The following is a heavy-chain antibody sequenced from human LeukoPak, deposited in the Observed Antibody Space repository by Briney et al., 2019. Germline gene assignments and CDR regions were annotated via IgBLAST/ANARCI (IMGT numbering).Heavy chain of an antibody. CDR1: GGTFSIYA. CDR3: ARARYSNYVGYYFDY. J-gene: IGHJ4*02. Sequence: ASVKVSCKASGGTFSIYAISWVRQAPGQGLEWMGGIIPIFGTANYAQKFQGRVTITADESTSTAYMELSSLRSEDTAVYYCARARYSNYVGYYFDYWGQGTLVTVSS. D-gene: IGHD4-11*01. CDR2: IIPIFGTA. V-gene: IGHV1-69*13.